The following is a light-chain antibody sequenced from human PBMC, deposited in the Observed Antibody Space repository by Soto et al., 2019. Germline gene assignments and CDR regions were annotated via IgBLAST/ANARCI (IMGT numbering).Light chain of an antibody. Sequence: EIVLKQSPGTVSFSPGERATLTCRASQSVSSSYLAWFQQKPGQAPRLLIYGASSRATGIPDRFSGSGSGTDFTLTISRLEPEDFAVYYCQQRSNWPPWTFGQGTKVDI. CDR1: QSVSSSY. CDR3: QQRSNWPPWT. J-gene: IGKJ1*01. CDR2: GAS. V-gene: IGKV3D-20*02.